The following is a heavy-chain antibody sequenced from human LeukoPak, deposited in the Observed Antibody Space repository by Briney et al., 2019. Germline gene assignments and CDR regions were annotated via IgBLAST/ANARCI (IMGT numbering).Heavy chain of an antibody. Sequence: SETLSLTCAVYGGPFSGNYWSWIRQPPGKGLEWIGEINHSGSTNYNPSLKSRVTISVDTSKNQFSLKLSSVTAADTAVYYCARAGYSYGKWGQGTLVTVSS. J-gene: IGHJ4*02. V-gene: IGHV4-34*01. D-gene: IGHD5-18*01. CDR3: ARAGYSYGK. CDR2: INHSGST. CDR1: GGPFSGNY.